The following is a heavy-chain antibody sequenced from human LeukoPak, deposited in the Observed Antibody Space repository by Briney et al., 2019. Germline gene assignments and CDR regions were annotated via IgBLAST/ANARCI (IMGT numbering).Heavy chain of an antibody. CDR1: GFTFSSYE. D-gene: IGHD1-26*01. J-gene: IGHJ4*02. CDR2: ISSSGTTI. Sequence: GGSLRPSCAASGFTFSSYEMNWVRQAPGKGLEWVSYISSSGTTIYYADSVKGRFTISRDNSKNSLYLQMNSLRAEDTAVYYCARGYTGSYSDYWGQGTLVTVS. CDR3: ARGYTGSYSDY. V-gene: IGHV3-48*03.